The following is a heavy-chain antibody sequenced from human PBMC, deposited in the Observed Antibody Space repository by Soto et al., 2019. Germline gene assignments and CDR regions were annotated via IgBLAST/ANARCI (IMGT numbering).Heavy chain of an antibody. CDR1: GFTFSSYS. J-gene: IGHJ5*02. D-gene: IGHD3-10*01. CDR2: ISSSSSTI. Sequence: GGSLRLSCAASGFTFSSYSMNWVRQAPGKGLEWVSYISSSSSTIYYADSVKGRFTISRDNAKNSLYLQMNSLRDEDTAVYYCARVSTDGPFGFAFDPWGQGTLITVSS. V-gene: IGHV3-48*02. CDR3: ARVSTDGPFGFAFDP.